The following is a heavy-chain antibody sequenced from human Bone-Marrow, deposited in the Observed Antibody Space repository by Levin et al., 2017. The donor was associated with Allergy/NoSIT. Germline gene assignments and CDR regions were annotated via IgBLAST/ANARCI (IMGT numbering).Heavy chain of an antibody. CDR2: ISGGGGGST. D-gene: IGHD3-16*01. CDR3: ARASKGGFDY. Sequence: GGSLRLSCAASGFTFSNYDMSWVRQAPGKGLEWVSFISGGGGGSTFYADSVKGRFTISRDDSKNTLLLQMNSLRAEDTAVYYCARASKGGFDYWGQGTLVTVSS. J-gene: IGHJ4*02. V-gene: IGHV3-23*01. CDR1: GFTFSNYD.